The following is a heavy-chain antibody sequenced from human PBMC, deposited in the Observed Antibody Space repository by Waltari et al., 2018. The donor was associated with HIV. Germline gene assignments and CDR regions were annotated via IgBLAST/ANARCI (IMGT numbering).Heavy chain of an antibody. CDR1: GYTFTGYY. Sequence: QVQLVQSGAEVKKPGASVKVSCKASGYTFTGYYMHWVRQAPGQGLEWMGRINPNSGGTNYAQKFQGRVTMTRDTSISTAYMELSRLRSDDTAVYYCARDRCSSTSCYDEEAGRYYYYYMDVWGKGTTVTVSS. J-gene: IGHJ6*03. V-gene: IGHV1-2*06. D-gene: IGHD2-2*01. CDR2: INPNSGGT. CDR3: ARDRCSSTSCYDEEAGRYYYYYMDV.